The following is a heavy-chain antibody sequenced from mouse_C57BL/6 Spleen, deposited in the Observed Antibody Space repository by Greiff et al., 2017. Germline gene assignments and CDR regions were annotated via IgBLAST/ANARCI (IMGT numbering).Heavy chain of an antibody. J-gene: IGHJ2*01. CDR3: ARVSSSYYFDY. CDR2: ISDGGSYT. Sequence: EVKLMESGGGLVKPGGSLKLSCAASGFTFSSYAMSWVRQTPEKRLEWVATISDGGSYTYYPDNVKGRFTISRDTDKNNLYLQLSHLKSEDTAMYDCARVSSSYYFDYWGQGTTLTVSS. V-gene: IGHV5-4*03. CDR1: GFTFSSYA. D-gene: IGHD1-1*01.